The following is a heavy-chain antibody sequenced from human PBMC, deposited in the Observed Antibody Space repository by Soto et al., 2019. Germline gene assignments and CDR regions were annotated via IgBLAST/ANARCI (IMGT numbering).Heavy chain of an antibody. CDR2: ISGSGDIT. V-gene: IGHV3-23*01. J-gene: IGHJ4*02. D-gene: IGHD2-8*01. CDR3: VKNGSYADFFDY. CDR1: GFIFNSYA. Sequence: EVQLLESGGGLEQPGGSLRLSCAASGFIFNSYAVSWVRQAPGKGLEWVSLISGSGDITYYADSVKGRFSISRDKFNNTLYLQMNSLRAEDTAIYYCVKNGSYADFFDYWGQGTLVTVSS.